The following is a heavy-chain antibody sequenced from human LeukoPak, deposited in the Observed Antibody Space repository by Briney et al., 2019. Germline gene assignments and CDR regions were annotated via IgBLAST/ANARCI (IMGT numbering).Heavy chain of an antibody. V-gene: IGHV5-51*01. D-gene: IGHD4/OR15-4a*01. CDR2: IYPGDSDT. Sequence: PGESLKISCKGSGYSFTSYWIGWVRQMPGKGLAWMGIIYPGDSDTRYSPSFQGQVTISADKSISTAYLQWSSLRASDTAMYYCARQGGMTIQYFQHWGQGTLVTVSS. CDR3: ARQGGMTIQYFQH. CDR1: GYSFTSYW. J-gene: IGHJ1*01.